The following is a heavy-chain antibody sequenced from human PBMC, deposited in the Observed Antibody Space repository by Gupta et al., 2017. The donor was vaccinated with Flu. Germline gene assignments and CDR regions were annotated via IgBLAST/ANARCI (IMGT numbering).Heavy chain of an antibody. CDR2: ITGTGISV. J-gene: IGHJ5*02. CDR3: TRGVSSDH. CDR1: Y. D-gene: IGHD2-8*01. V-gene: IGHV3-11*01. Sequence: YMSRSRKAVGKRQEWISYITGTGISVYYADSVKGRYTISRDNANNSLFLQMSSLRADDTAGYYCTRGVSSDHWGQGTLVAVSS.